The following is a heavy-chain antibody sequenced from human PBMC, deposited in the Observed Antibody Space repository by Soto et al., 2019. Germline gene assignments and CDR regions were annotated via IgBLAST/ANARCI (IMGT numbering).Heavy chain of an antibody. CDR2: INVGNGNT. Sequence: ASVKVSCKASGYTFTSHTIHWVRQAPGQSFEWLGWINVGNGNTRSSHKFQDRVTIDRDTSASTVSMEVSSLRSEDTAIYFYARVAMAKPTKGIFYYDYWGQGPLVTVYS. CDR1: GYTFTSHT. CDR3: ARVAMAKPTKGIFYYDY. D-gene: IGHD2-21*01. J-gene: IGHJ4*02. V-gene: IGHV1-3*01.